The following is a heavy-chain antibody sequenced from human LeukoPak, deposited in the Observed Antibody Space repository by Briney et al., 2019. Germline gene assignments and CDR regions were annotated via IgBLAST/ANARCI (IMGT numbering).Heavy chain of an antibody. CDR3: ARVSSGVFDY. Sequence: SQTLSLTCAISGDSVSSNFVTWNWIRPSPSRGLEWLGRTYYRSKWSNDYAVSMKSRITINPDTSKNQFSLQLNSVTPEDTAVYYCARVSSGVFDYWGQGTLVTVSS. J-gene: IGHJ4*02. CDR1: GDSVSSNFVT. D-gene: IGHD3-10*01. V-gene: IGHV6-1*01. CDR2: TYYRSKWSN.